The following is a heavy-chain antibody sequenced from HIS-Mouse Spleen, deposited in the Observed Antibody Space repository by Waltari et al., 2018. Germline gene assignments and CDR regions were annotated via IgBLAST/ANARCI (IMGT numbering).Heavy chain of an antibody. CDR3: AKDRGSPLYFDY. D-gene: IGHD1-26*01. V-gene: IGHV3-30*18. CDR1: GFHFSRYC. J-gene: IGHJ4*02. Sequence: QVQLVESGGGVVQPGRSLRLSCAASGFHFSRYCLHWVRQAPGKGLEWVAVISYDGSNKYYADSVKGRFTISRDNSKNTLYLQMNSLRAEDTAVYYCAKDRGSPLYFDYWGQGTLVTVSS. CDR2: ISYDGSNK.